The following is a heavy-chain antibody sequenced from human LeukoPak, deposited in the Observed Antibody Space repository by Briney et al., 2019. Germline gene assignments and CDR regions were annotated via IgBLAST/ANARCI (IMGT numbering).Heavy chain of an antibody. J-gene: IGHJ4*02. CDR2: IRYDGSNK. Sequence: GGSLRLSCAASGFTFSSYGMHWVRQAPGKGLEWVAFIRYDGSNKYYADSVKGRFTISRDNSKNTLYLQMNSLRAGDTAVYYCAKDLRGNDSFDYWGQGTLVTVSS. CDR1: GFTFSSYG. D-gene: IGHD3-10*01. CDR3: AKDLRGNDSFDY. V-gene: IGHV3-30*02.